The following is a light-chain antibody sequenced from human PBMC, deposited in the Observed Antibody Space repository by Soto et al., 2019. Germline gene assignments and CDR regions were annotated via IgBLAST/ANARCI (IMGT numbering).Light chain of an antibody. CDR2: DAS. J-gene: IGKJ4*01. V-gene: IGKV3-11*01. Sequence: EIVLTQSPATLSLSPGERATLSCRASQSVGTYLAWYQQKPGQAPRLLIYDASIRATGIPARFSGSGAGTDFTLTISSLEPEDFAVYYCQQRTNWPPLTFGGGTKVEIK. CDR1: QSVGTY. CDR3: QQRTNWPPLT.